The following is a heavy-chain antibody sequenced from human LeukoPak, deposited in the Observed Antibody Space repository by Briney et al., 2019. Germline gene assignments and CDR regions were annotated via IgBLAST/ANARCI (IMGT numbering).Heavy chain of an antibody. CDR3: ARPPYYDTSGYRDY. CDR2: IYYSGIT. Sequence: SETLSLTCTVSGGSISSDNYYWAWIRQPPGKGLEWIGSIYYSGITYYKLSLKSRITISVDLSMNQFSLKLSSVTAADTAVYYCARPPYYDTSGYRDYWGQGTLVTVSS. D-gene: IGHD3-22*01. J-gene: IGHJ4*02. CDR1: GGSISSDNYY. V-gene: IGHV4-39*07.